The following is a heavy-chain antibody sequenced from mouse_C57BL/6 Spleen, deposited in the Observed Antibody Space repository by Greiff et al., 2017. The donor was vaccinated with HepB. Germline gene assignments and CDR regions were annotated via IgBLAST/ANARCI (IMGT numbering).Heavy chain of an antibody. Sequence: VQLQQSGPELVKPGASVKISCKASGYAFSSSWMNWVKQRPGKGLEWIGRIYPGDGDTNYNGKFKGKATLTADKSSSTAYMQLSSLTSEDSAVYFCALIYYGNYETYAMDYWGQRTSVTVSS. CDR3: ALIYYGNYETYAMDY. J-gene: IGHJ4*01. V-gene: IGHV1-82*01. CDR1: GYAFSSSW. D-gene: IGHD2-1*01. CDR2: IYPGDGDT.